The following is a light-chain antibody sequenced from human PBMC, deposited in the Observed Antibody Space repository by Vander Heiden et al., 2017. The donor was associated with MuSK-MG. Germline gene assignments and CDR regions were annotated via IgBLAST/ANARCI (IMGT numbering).Light chain of an antibody. CDR2: GAS. Sequence: EIVMTQSPATLSVSPGERATLSCRASQSVSSNLAWYQQKPGQAPRLLIYGASTRATGIPARFSCSGSGTEFTLTISSLKSEDFAVYDCQQYKNWPYTFGQGTKLEIK. CDR3: QQYKNWPYT. CDR1: QSVSSN. J-gene: IGKJ2*01. V-gene: IGKV3-15*01.